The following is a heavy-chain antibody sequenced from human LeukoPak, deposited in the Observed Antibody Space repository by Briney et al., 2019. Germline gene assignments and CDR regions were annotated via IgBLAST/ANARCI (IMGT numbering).Heavy chain of an antibody. CDR2: ISAYNGNT. V-gene: IGHV1-18*01. Sequence: ASVEVSCKASGGTFSSYAISWVRQAPGQGLEWMGWISAYNGNTNYAQKLQGRVTMTTDTSTSTAYMELRSLRSDDTAVYYCARGGRCSSTSCYIFSLWGQGTLVTVSS. CDR1: GGTFSSYA. J-gene: IGHJ4*02. D-gene: IGHD2-2*02. CDR3: ARGGRCSSTSCYIFSL.